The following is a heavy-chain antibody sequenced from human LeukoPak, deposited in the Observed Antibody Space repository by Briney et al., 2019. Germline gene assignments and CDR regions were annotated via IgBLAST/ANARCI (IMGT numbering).Heavy chain of an antibody. V-gene: IGHV1-8*02. CDR1: GYTFTNYN. CDR2: MNPNSGNT. CDR3: ARAGGWYTESYYFDY. J-gene: IGHJ4*02. Sequence: ASVKVSCKASGYTFTNYNINWVRQATGQGLEWMGWMNPNSGNTGYAQKFQGRVTMTRDTSISTAYMELSRLRSDDTAVYYCARAGGWYTESYYFDYWGQGTLVTVSS. D-gene: IGHD6-19*01.